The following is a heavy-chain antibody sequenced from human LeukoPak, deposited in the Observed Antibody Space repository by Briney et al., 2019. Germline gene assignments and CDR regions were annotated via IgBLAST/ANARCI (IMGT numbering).Heavy chain of an antibody. CDR2: ISGSGDST. V-gene: IGHV3-23*01. Sequence: GGSLRLSCAASGFTFSSYAMSWVRQAPGKGLEWISVISGSGDSTHYADSAKGRFTISRDNSRNTLYLQMDSLRAEDTAVYYCASGTWGQGTLVTVSS. CDR3: ASGT. J-gene: IGHJ5*02. D-gene: IGHD1-26*01. CDR1: GFTFSSYA.